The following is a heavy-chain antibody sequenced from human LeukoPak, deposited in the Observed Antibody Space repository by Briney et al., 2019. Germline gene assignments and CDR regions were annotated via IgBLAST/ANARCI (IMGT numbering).Heavy chain of an antibody. Sequence: GESLKISCKGSGYSFTTYWIGWVRQMPGKGLEWMGIIYPGDSDTRYSPSFQGQVTISADKSISTAYVQWSSLKASDTAMYYCARSTDSSGYYDLWDYWGQGTLVTVSS. V-gene: IGHV5-51*01. CDR2: IYPGDSDT. CDR1: GYSFTTYW. CDR3: ARSTDSSGYYDLWDY. J-gene: IGHJ4*02. D-gene: IGHD3-22*01.